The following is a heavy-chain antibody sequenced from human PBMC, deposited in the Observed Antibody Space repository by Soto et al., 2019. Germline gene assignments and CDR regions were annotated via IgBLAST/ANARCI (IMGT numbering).Heavy chain of an antibody. V-gene: IGHV4-31*03. CDR3: AREVVSPATSDAIDI. CDR2: ISYPGRA. Sequence: QVQLQESGPGLVKPSQTLSLTCTVSGGSISSNNYFWSWIRQHPGKGLEWIGYISYPGRAYYSPSVERGATISVDTSKDHISLRLNTVTAADTAMYYCAREVVSPATSDAIDIGGQGTMVTVSS. D-gene: IGHD1-26*01. J-gene: IGHJ3*02. CDR1: GGSISSNNYF.